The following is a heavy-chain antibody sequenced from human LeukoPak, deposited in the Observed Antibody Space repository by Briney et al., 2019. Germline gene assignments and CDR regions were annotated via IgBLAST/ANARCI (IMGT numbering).Heavy chain of an antibody. J-gene: IGHJ6*02. V-gene: IGHV3-30-3*01. D-gene: IGHD3-16*02. Sequence: GGSLRLSCAASGVTFSTYDIHWVRQAPGKGLEWVAVISYDGSNKYYADSVKGRFTISRDNSKNTLYLQMNSLRAEDTAVYYCARDGHMITFGGVIVVYGMDVWGQGTTVTVSS. CDR1: GVTFSTYD. CDR3: ARDGHMITFGGVIVVYGMDV. CDR2: ISYDGSNK.